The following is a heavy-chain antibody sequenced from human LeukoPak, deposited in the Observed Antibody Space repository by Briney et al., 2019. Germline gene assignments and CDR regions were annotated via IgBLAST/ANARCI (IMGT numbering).Heavy chain of an antibody. CDR1: GGTFSSYA. Sequence: ASVKASCKASGGTFSSYAITWVRQAPGQGLEWMGWISAYNGNTNYAQKLQDRVTMTTDTSTRTVYMELRSLRSDDTAVYYCARCRGESITRLDYWGQGTLVTVSS. D-gene: IGHD3-10*01. CDR3: ARCRGESITRLDY. CDR2: ISAYNGNT. V-gene: IGHV1-18*01. J-gene: IGHJ4*02.